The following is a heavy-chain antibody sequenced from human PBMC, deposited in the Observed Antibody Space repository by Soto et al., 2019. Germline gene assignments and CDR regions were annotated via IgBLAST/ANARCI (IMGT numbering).Heavy chain of an antibody. D-gene: IGHD4-4*01. CDR1: GFSLTTDGAG. V-gene: IGHV2-5*02. CDR3: AHRPLDYNSYAPYFDY. CDR2: IYWDDDK. J-gene: IGHJ4*02. Sequence: QITLRETGPTLVNPTQTLTLTCTLSGFSLTTDGAGVGWIRQPPGKALEWLALIYWDDDKRYSPSLRSRLTITKDTYKCQVVLTMTNVDPVDTATYYCAHRPLDYNSYAPYFDYWGQGTLVTVSS.